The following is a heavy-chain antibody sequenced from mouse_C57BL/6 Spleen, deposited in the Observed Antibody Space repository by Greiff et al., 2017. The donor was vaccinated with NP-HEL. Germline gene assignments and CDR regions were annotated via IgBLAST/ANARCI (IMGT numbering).Heavy chain of an antibody. D-gene: IGHD2-1*01. Sequence: EVQRVESEGGLVQPGSSMKLSCTASGFTFSDYYMAWVRQVPEKGLEWVANINYDGSSTYYLDSLKSRFIISRDNAKNNLYLQMSSLKSEDTATYYCARGENYPYWYFDVWGTGTTVTVSS. CDR1: GFTFSDYY. V-gene: IGHV5-16*01. J-gene: IGHJ1*03. CDR3: ARGENYPYWYFDV. CDR2: INYDGSST.